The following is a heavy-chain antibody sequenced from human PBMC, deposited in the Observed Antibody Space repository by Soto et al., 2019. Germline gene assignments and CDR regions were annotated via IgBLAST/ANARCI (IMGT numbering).Heavy chain of an antibody. CDR3: ASQTTVTTHFDY. V-gene: IGHV4-39*01. CDR2: IYYSGST. CDR1: GGSISSSSYY. D-gene: IGHD4-17*01. J-gene: IGHJ4*02. Sequence: QLQLQESGPGLVKPSETLSLTCTVSGGSISSSSYYWGWIRQPPGKGLEWIGSIYYSGSTYYNPSLKSRVTISVDTSKNQFSLKLSSVTAADTAVYYCASQTTVTTHFDYWGQGTLVTVSS.